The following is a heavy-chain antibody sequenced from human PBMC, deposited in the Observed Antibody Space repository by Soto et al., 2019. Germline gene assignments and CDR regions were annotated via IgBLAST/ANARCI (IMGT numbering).Heavy chain of an antibody. CDR3: ARMPRTYYDFWSGYPHYYYYGMDV. D-gene: IGHD3-3*01. CDR1: GGSISSGDYY. CDR2: INHSGST. V-gene: IGHV4-39*07. J-gene: IGHJ6*02. Sequence: SETLSLTCTVSGGSISSGDYYWSWIRQPPGKGLEWIGEINHSGSTNYNPSLKSRVTISVDTSKNQFSLKLSSVTAADTAVYYCARMPRTYYDFWSGYPHYYYYGMDVWGQGTTVTVSS.